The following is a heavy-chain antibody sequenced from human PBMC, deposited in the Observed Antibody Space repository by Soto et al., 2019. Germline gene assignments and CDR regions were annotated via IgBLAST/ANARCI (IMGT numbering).Heavy chain of an antibody. CDR3: ARGLRGVDNWFDP. CDR1: GGSISSGGYY. V-gene: IGHV4-31*03. CDR2: IYYSGST. Sequence: SETLSLTCTVSGGSISSGGYYWSWIRQHPGKGLEWIGYIYYSGSTYYNPSLKSRVTISVDTSKNQFSLKLSSVTAADTAVYYCARGLRGVDNWFDPWGQGTLVTVSS. J-gene: IGHJ5*02. D-gene: IGHD3-10*01.